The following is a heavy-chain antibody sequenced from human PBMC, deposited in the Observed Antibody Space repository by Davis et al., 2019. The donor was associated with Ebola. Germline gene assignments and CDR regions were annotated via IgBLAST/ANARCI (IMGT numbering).Heavy chain of an antibody. V-gene: IGHV3-53*01. CDR3: ARGMRGAPIDY. Sequence: GESLKISCAASGFTVSSNYMSWVRQAPGKGLEWVSVIYSGGSTYYADSVKGRFTISRDNSKNTLYLQMNSLRAEDTAVYYCARGMRGAPIDYWGQGTLVTVSS. D-gene: IGHD1-26*01. CDR2: IYSGGST. J-gene: IGHJ4*02. CDR1: GFTVSSNY.